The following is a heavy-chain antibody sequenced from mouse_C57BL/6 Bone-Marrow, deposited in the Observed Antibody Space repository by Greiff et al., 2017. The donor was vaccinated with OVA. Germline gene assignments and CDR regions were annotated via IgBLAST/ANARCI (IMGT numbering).Heavy chain of an antibody. Sequence: VQLKESGPELVKPGASVKISCKASGYSFTDYNMNWVKQSNGKSLEWIGVINPNYGTTSYNQKFKGKATLTVDQSSSTAYMQLNSLTSEDSAVYYGARGYYYGSSWYFDVWGTGTTVTVSS. CDR2: INPNYGTT. CDR1: GYSFTDYN. V-gene: IGHV1-39*01. D-gene: IGHD1-1*01. J-gene: IGHJ1*03. CDR3: ARGYYYGSSWYFDV.